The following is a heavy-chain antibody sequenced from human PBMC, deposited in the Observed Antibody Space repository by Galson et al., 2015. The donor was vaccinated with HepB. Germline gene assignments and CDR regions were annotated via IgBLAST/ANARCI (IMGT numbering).Heavy chain of an antibody. CDR3: ARGRLVPIYYYYGMDV. V-gene: IGHV4-34*01. Sequence: SETLSLTCAVYGGSFSGYYWSWIRQPPGKGLEWIGEINHSGSTNYNPSLKSRVTISVDTSKNQFSLKLSSVTAADTAVYYCARGRLVPIYYYYGMDVWGQGTTVTVSS. J-gene: IGHJ6*02. CDR1: GGSFSGYY. D-gene: IGHD3-16*01. CDR2: INHSGST.